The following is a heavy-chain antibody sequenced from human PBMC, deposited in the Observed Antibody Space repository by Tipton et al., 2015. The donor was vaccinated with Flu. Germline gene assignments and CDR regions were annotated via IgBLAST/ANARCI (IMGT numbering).Heavy chain of an antibody. CDR2: IYWDDNK. CDR1: GLSLTTSGVG. J-gene: IGHJ4*02. CDR3: ARYYDFWSDKRGFDY. D-gene: IGHD3-3*01. Sequence: LVKPTQTLTLTCTLSGLSLTTSGVGVGWIRQPPGKALEWLALIYWDDNKNYRPSLKNRLTITKDTSKNQVVLTMTNMDPVDSATYYCARYYDFWSDKRGFDYWGQGTLVTVSS. V-gene: IGHV2-5*02.